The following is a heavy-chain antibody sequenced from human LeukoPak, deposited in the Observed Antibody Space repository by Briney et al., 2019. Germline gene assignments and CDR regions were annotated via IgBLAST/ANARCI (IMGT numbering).Heavy chain of an antibody. V-gene: IGHV4-38-2*02. CDR1: GYSISSGYY. CDR3: ARRLGDY. J-gene: IGHJ4*02. CDR2: IYHSGST. D-gene: IGHD6-25*01. Sequence: SETLSLTCTVSGYSISSGYYWGWIRQPPGKGLEWIGSIYHSGSTYYNPSLKSRVTISVDTSKNQFSLKLSSVTAADTAVYYCARRLGDYWGQGTLVTVSS.